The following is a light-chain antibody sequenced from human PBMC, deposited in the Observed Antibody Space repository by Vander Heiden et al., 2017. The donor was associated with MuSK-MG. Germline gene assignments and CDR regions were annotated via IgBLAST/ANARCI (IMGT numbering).Light chain of an antibody. J-gene: IGLJ1*01. CDR3: GAYRTSSTYV. CDR2: DVS. Sequence: SALTQPASVYGSPGQSITISFTGTSSDVGGYYYVAWYQQHPGKAHNLMIYDVSKRPSGVSTRFSGSKSGNTASLTISGREAEDEADYYGGAYRTSSTYVFGTGTNVTVL. CDR1: SSDVGGYYY. V-gene: IGLV2-14*01.